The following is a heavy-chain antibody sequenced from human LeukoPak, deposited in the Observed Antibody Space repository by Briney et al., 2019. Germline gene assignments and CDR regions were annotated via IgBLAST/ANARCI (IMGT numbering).Heavy chain of an antibody. CDR3: ARVGDSSGYYYYFDY. J-gene: IGHJ4*02. Sequence: PSETLSLTCTVSGGSISSYYWSWIRQPPGKGLEWIGYIYYSGSTNYKPSLKSRVTILVDTSKNQFSLRLRSVTAADTAVYYCARVGDSSGYYYYFDYWGQGTLVTVSS. V-gene: IGHV4-59*01. D-gene: IGHD3-22*01. CDR2: IYYSGST. CDR1: GGSISSYY.